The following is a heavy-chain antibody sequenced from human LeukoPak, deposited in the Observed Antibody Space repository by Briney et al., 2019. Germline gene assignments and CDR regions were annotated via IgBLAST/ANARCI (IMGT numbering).Heavy chain of an antibody. V-gene: IGHV3-53*01. CDR1: GFTVSNNY. Sequence: GGSLRLSCAASGFTVSNNYMSWVRQPPGKGLEWVSLIYSAGRTFNADSVKGRFTIPRDNSKNTLYLQMNSLRAEDTAIYYCAGGHEALGYWGQGTLVAVSS. J-gene: IGHJ4*02. CDR2: IYSAGRT. CDR3: AGGHEALGY. D-gene: IGHD3-10*01.